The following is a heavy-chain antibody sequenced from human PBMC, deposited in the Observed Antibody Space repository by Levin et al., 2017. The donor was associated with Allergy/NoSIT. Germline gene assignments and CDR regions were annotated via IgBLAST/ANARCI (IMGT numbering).Heavy chain of an antibody. CDR2: ISYDGSNK. CDR1: GFTFSSYA. Sequence: GESLKISCAASGFTFSSYAMHWVRQAPGKGLEWVAVISYDGSNKYYADSVKGRFTISRDNSKNTLYLQMNSLRAEDTAVYYCARGGPSQYSSGWYGYFDYWGQGTLVTVSS. V-gene: IGHV3-30-3*01. J-gene: IGHJ4*02. D-gene: IGHD6-19*01. CDR3: ARGGPSQYSSGWYGYFDY.